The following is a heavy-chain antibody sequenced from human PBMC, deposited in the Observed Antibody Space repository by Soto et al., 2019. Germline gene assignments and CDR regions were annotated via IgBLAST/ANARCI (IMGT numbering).Heavy chain of an antibody. V-gene: IGHV1-3*01. J-gene: IGHJ4*02. CDR1: GYTFTTYP. D-gene: IGHD5-18*01. CDR2: IVAANGNT. CDR3: VRQGDRYRYVLDH. Sequence: GASVKVSCKASGYTFTTYPIHWVRQAPGQRLERMGWIVAANGNTQYSQKFQGRVAITRDSSASTAYMELSRLTSEDTAVYFCVRQGDRYRYVLDHWGQGTLVTVSS.